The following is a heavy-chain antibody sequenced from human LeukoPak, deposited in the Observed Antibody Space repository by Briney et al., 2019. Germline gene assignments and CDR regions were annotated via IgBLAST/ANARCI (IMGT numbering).Heavy chain of an antibody. CDR3: AKDQCTRTSCDGYPGY. CDR2: IHFDGSIK. Sequence: PGGSLRLSCAASGFTFSSYGMHWVRQAPGKGLEWVAFIHFDGSIKYSGDSVKGRFTISRDNSKNTLYLQMNSLRPEDTAVYYCAKDQCTRTSCDGYPGYWGQGSLVTVPS. V-gene: IGHV3-30*02. CDR1: GFTFSSYG. D-gene: IGHD2-2*01. J-gene: IGHJ4*02.